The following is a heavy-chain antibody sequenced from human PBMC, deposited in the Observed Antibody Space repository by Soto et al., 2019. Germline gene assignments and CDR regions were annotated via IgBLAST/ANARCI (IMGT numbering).Heavy chain of an antibody. CDR2: IHYSGST. D-gene: IGHD5-12*01. CDR1: GGSISSYY. V-gene: IGHV4-59*08. CDR3: ASRSRGGYDYVFDY. Sequence: SETLSLTCTVSGGSISSYYWSWIRQPPGKGLEWIGYIHYSGSTYYNPSLKSRVTISVDTSKNQFSLKLSSVTAADTAVYYCASRSRGGYDYVFDYWGQGTLVTVSS. J-gene: IGHJ4*02.